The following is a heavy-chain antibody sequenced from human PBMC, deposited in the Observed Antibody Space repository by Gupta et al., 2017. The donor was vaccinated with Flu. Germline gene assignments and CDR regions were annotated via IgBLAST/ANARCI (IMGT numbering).Heavy chain of an antibody. V-gene: IGHV3-30*18. J-gene: IGHJ5*02. Sequence: QVQLVESGGGEAQFGTSLRLSCAASGFTFNLYAMPWVRQAPGKGLEWVALLLYDGSDKYYADSVKGRFTISRDNSKNTLYLQMNSLSAEDTAIYYCAKDRGAGSWYDHWGQGTLVTVSS. CDR1: GFTFNLYA. CDR2: LLYDGSDK. CDR3: AKDRGAGSWYDH. D-gene: IGHD3-10*01.